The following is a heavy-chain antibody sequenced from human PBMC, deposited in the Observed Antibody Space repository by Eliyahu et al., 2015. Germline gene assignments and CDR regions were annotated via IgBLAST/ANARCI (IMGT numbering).Heavy chain of an antibody. D-gene: IGHD2/OR15-2a*01. CDR3: ARVKASTTDSSYVDY. Sequence: QVTLRESGPALVKPTQTLTVTCTFSGFSLSTTGMCVSWIRQPPGKALEWLARIDWDDDKYFNTSLKTRLTISKDTSRNQVVLTMTNMDPVDTATYYCARVKASTTDSSYVDYWGQGTLVTVSS. J-gene: IGHJ4*02. CDR2: IDWDDDK. CDR1: GFSLSTTGMC. V-gene: IGHV2-70*15.